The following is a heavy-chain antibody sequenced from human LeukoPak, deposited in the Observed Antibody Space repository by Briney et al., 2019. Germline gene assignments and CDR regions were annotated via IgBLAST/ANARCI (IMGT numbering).Heavy chain of an antibody. CDR1: GFTFGDYA. Sequence: QPGRSLRLSCTTSGFTFGDYAMSWVRQAPGKGLEWVGFIRSKAYGGTIEYAASVKGRFTISRDDSKGIAYPQMNSLKIEDTALYYCTRGPIQLWIHNAMDVWGQGTTVTVSS. V-gene: IGHV3-49*04. J-gene: IGHJ6*02. CDR3: TRGPIQLWIHNAMDV. CDR2: IRSKAYGGTI. D-gene: IGHD5-18*01.